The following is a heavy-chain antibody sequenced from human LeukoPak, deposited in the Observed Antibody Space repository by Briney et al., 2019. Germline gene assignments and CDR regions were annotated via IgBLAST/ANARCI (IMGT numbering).Heavy chain of an antibody. CDR3: ARSITMIVVPKGPAFDI. Sequence: SETLSLTCTVSGGSISSYYWSRIRQPPGKGLEWIGYIYYSGSTNYNPSLKSRVTISVDTSKNQFSLKLSSVTAADTAVYYCARSITMIVVPKGPAFDIWGQGTMVTVSS. CDR2: IYYSGST. J-gene: IGHJ3*02. CDR1: GGSISSYY. D-gene: IGHD3-22*01. V-gene: IGHV4-59*08.